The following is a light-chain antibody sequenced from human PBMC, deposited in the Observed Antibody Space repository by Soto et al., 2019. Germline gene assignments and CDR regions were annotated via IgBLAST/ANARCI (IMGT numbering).Light chain of an antibody. CDR2: LEGSGTY. CDR3: ETWDSNTHGP. V-gene: IGLV4-60*03. Sequence: QSVLTQSSSASASLGSSVKLTCTLDSGHSNNIIAWHQQQPGKAPRYLMKLEGSGTYTKGSGVPDRFSGSSSGADRYLTISNLQSEDEAVSHCETWDSNTHGPFGGGTKVTVL. CDR1: SGHSNNI. J-gene: IGLJ2*01.